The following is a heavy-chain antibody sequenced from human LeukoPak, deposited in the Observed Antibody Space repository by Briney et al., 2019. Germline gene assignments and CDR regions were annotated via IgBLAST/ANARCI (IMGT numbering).Heavy chain of an antibody. CDR3: ARDLWHYYDSSGYPY. Sequence: GGSLRLSCAASGFTFTSYAMHGVRQAPGKGLEWVAVISYDGSNKYYADSVKGRFTISRDNSKNTLYLQMNSLRAEDTAVYYCARDLWHYYDSSGYPYWGQGTLVTVSS. CDR1: GFTFTSYA. CDR2: ISYDGSNK. J-gene: IGHJ4*02. D-gene: IGHD3-22*01. V-gene: IGHV3-30-3*01.